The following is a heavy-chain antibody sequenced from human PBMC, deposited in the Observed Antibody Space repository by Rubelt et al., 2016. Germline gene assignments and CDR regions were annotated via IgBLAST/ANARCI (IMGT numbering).Heavy chain of an antibody. CDR1: GYTFTSYY. CDR3: ARDPGVCSSTSCYEGPYFHINY. D-gene: IGHD2-2*01. V-gene: IGHV1-46*01. J-gene: IGHJ4*02. CDR2: INPSGGST. Sequence: QVQLVQSGAEVKKPGASVKVSCKASGYTFTSYYMHWVRQAPGQGLEWMGIINPSGGSTSYAQKFQGRVTMTRDTSTSTVYMELSSLRSEDTAVYYCARDPGVCSSTSCYEGPYFHINYWGQGTLVTVSS.